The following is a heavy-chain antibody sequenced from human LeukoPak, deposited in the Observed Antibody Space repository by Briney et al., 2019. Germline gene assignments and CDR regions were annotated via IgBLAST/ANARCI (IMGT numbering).Heavy chain of an antibody. CDR2: ISGGGGST. Sequence: GGSLRLSCAASGFTFTSYSMNWVRQAPGKGLEWVSTISGGGGSTYYADSVKGRFTISRDNSRNTLYLQVNSLRAEDTAVYYCAKGGKWDVTPFDYWGQGTLVTVSS. V-gene: IGHV3-23*01. J-gene: IGHJ4*02. CDR1: GFTFTSYS. CDR3: AKGGKWDVTPFDY. D-gene: IGHD1-26*01.